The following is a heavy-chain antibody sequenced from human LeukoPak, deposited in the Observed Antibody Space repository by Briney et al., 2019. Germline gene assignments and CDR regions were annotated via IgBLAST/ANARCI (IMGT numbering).Heavy chain of an antibody. CDR1: GGSISSHY. V-gene: IGHV4-59*11. J-gene: IGHJ6*03. CDR2: IYYSGST. CDR3: ARVKAAAGTDYYYYMDV. D-gene: IGHD6-13*01. Sequence: SETLSFTCTVSGGSISSHYWSWLRQPPGKGLEWIGYIYYSGSTNYNPSLKSRVTISVDTSKNQFSLKLSSVTAADTAVYYCARVKAAAGTDYYYYMDVRGKGTTVTVSS.